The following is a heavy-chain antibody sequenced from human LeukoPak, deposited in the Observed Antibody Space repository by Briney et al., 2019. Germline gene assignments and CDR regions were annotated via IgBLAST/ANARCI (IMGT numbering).Heavy chain of an antibody. CDR2: ISAYNGNT. CDR1: GYTFISYG. V-gene: IGHV1-18*01. D-gene: IGHD1-14*01. Sequence: ASVKVSCKASGYTFISYGISWVRQAPGQGLEWMGWISAYNGNTNYAQTLQGRVTMTTDTSTSTAYMELRSLRSDDTAVYYCARDRHDSHSKPLSDYWGQGTLVTVSS. CDR3: ARDRHDSHSKPLSDY. J-gene: IGHJ4*02.